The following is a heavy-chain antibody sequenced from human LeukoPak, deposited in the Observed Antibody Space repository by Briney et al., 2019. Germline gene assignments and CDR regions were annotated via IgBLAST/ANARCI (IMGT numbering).Heavy chain of an antibody. CDR1: GFTFSSYG. Sequence: GGSLRLSCAASGFTFSSYGMSWVRQAPGKGLEWVSAISGSGGSTYYADSVKGRFTISRDNSKNTLFLQMNSLRAEDTAIYYCAKVVMNDYGDYVWYFDSWGQGTLVTVSS. V-gene: IGHV3-23*01. CDR2: ISGSGGST. CDR3: AKVVMNDYGDYVWYFDS. D-gene: IGHD4-17*01. J-gene: IGHJ4*02.